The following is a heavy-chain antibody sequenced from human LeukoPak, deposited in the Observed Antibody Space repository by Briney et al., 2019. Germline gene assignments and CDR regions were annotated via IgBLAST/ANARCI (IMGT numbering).Heavy chain of an antibody. CDR3: ANGKHYYDSSGYLN. D-gene: IGHD3-22*01. Sequence: GRSLRLSCAASGFTFSSYGMHWVRQAPGKGLEWVAVISYDGSNKYYADSVKGRFTISRDNSKNTLYLQMNSLRAEDTAVYYCANGKHYYDSSGYLNWGQGTLVTVSS. V-gene: IGHV3-30*18. CDR2: ISYDGSNK. J-gene: IGHJ4*02. CDR1: GFTFSSYG.